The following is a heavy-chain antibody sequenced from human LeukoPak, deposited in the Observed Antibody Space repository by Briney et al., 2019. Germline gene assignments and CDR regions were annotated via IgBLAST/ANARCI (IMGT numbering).Heavy chain of an antibody. Sequence: SVKVSCKASGGTFSSYAISWVRQAPGQGLEWMGGIIPIFGTANYAQKFQGRVTITTDESTSTAYMELSSLRSEDTAVYYCAQQDRRYCSSTSCLSYAFDIWGQGTMVTVSS. D-gene: IGHD2-2*01. CDR3: AQQDRRYCSSTSCLSYAFDI. V-gene: IGHV1-69*05. J-gene: IGHJ3*02. CDR1: GGTFSSYA. CDR2: IIPIFGTA.